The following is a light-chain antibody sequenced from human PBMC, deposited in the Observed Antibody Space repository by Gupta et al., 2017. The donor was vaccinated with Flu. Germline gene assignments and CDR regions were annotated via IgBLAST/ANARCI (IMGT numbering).Light chain of an antibody. J-gene: IGLJ3*02. V-gene: IGLV3-10*01. CDR1: ALPKKY. CDR2: EDN. CDR3: YSADTSGDHWV. Sequence: GQTARITCSGDALPKKYAYWYQQKSGQAPVLVIYEDNKRPSGIPARLSGSSSGAMATLTIRGAQVEDEGDYYCYSADTSGDHWVFGGGTKLTVL.